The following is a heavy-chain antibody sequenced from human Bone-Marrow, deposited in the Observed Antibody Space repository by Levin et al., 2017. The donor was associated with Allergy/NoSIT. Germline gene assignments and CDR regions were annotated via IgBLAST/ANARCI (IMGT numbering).Heavy chain of an antibody. CDR1: GGSISSYY. CDR3: ARHIVVVPAAGGWHYGMDV. J-gene: IGHJ6*02. V-gene: IGHV4-59*08. D-gene: IGHD2-2*01. Sequence: SETLSLTCTVSGGSISSYYWSWIRQPPGKGLEWIGYIYYSGSTNYNPSLKSRVTISVDTSKNQFSLKLSSVTAADTAVYYCARHIVVVPAAGGWHYGMDVWGQGTTVTVSS. CDR2: IYYSGST.